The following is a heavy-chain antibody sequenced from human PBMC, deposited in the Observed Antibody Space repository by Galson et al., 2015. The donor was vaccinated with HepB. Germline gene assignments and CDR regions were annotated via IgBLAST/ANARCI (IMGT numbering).Heavy chain of an antibody. CDR2: ISGSGGST. Sequence: SLRLSCAASGLTFSSYAMSWVRQAPGKGLEWVSAISGSGGSTYYADSVKGRFTISRDNSKNTLYLQMNSLRAEDTAVYYCAKYYRCGFGEPRDAFDIWGQGTMVTVSS. CDR1: GLTFSSYA. V-gene: IGHV3-23*01. CDR3: AKYYRCGFGEPRDAFDI. J-gene: IGHJ3*02. D-gene: IGHD3-10*01.